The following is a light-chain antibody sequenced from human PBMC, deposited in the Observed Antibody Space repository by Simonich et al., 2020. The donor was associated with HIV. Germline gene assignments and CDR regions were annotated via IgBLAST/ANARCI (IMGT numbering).Light chain of an antibody. V-gene: IGLV2-14*03. CDR1: SSDVGGYNY. Sequence: QSALTQPASVSGSPGQSITISCTGTSSDVGGYNYVSWYQQHPGKAPKLMIYDVSKRPSGVSKRFSGSRSGNTASLTISGLQAEDEADYYCSSYTISSTWVFGGGTKLTVL. J-gene: IGLJ3*02. CDR3: SSYTISSTWV. CDR2: DVS.